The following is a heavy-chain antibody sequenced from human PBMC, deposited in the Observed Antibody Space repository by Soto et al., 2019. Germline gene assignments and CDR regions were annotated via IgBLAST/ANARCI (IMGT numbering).Heavy chain of an antibody. J-gene: IGHJ6*02. Sequence: ASVKVSCKASGYTFTSYGISWVRQAPGKGLEWMGWISAYNGNTNYAQKLQGRVTMTTDTSTSTAYMELRSLRSDDTAVYYCARDLSTVTTSGMDVWGQGTTVTVSS. V-gene: IGHV1-18*01. CDR3: ARDLSTVTTSGMDV. D-gene: IGHD4-17*01. CDR1: GYTFTSYG. CDR2: ISAYNGNT.